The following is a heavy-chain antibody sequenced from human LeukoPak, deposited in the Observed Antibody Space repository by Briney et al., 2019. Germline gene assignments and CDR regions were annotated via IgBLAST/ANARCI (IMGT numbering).Heavy chain of an antibody. D-gene: IGHD3-16*01. J-gene: IGHJ5*02. Sequence: GASVKVSCKASGYTFTDYYIHWVRQAPGQGLEWMGWINPTSGATNYAQKFQGWVTMTRDTSISTAYMELSSLKSDDTAVYYCARDEYVLTSFDPWGQGTLVTVSS. CDR1: GYTFTDYY. V-gene: IGHV1-2*04. CDR3: ARDEYVLTSFDP. CDR2: INPTSGAT.